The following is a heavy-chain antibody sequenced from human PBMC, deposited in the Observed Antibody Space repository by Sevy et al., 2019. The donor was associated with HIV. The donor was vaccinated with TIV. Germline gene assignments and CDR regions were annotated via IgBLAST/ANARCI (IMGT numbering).Heavy chain of an antibody. V-gene: IGHV3-23*01. CDR2: ISGSGGST. J-gene: IGHJ4*02. CDR3: AKAHWRVGATFYFDS. Sequence: GGSLRLSCAASGFTFSSYAMSWVRQAPGKGLEWVSAISGSGGSTYYADSVKGRFTISRDNSKNSLYLQMNTLRAEDMAVYYCAKAHWRVGATFYFDSWGQGTLVTVSS. CDR1: GFTFSSYA. D-gene: IGHD1-26*01.